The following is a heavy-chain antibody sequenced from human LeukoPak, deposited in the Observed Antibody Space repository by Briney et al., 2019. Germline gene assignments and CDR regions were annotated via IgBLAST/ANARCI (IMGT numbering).Heavy chain of an antibody. CDR1: GYTFTGYY. Sequence: ASVKVSCKASGYTFTGYYMHWVRQAPGQGLEWMGWINPNSGGTNYAQKFQGRVTMTRDTSISTAYMELSRLRSDDTAVYYCARAQDYYGPGSYYKGGSVDYWGQGTLVTVSS. D-gene: IGHD3-10*01. CDR3: ARAQDYYGPGSYYKGGSVDY. J-gene: IGHJ4*02. CDR2: INPNSGGT. V-gene: IGHV1-2*02.